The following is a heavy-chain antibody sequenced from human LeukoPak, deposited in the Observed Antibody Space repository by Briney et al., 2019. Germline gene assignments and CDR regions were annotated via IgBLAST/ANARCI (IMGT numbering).Heavy chain of an antibody. V-gene: IGHV3-48*02. CDR3: VLGSPFDY. Sequence: GGSLRLSCAASGFTFSSYSMNWVRQAPGKGLEWVSYIGSSSRSIYYADSVKGRFTISRDNANNSLSLQMNSLRDEDTAVYYCVLGSPFDYWGQGTLDTVSS. D-gene: IGHD3-10*01. CDR1: GFTFSSYS. J-gene: IGHJ4*02. CDR2: IGSSSRSI.